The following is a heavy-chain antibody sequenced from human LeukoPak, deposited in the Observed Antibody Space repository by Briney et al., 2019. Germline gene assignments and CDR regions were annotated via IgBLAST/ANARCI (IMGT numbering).Heavy chain of an antibody. V-gene: IGHV6-1*01. J-gene: IGHJ6*02. CDR1: GESVSSNSAA. Sequence: SQTLSLTCAISGESVSSNSAAWNWIRQSPSRGLEWLGRTYYRSKWYNDYAVSVKSRITINPDTSKNQFSLQLNSVTPEDTAVYYCAREWQQLVPDYYYYGMDVWGQGTTVTVSS. D-gene: IGHD6-13*01. CDR3: AREWQQLVPDYYYYGMDV. CDR2: TYYRSKWYN.